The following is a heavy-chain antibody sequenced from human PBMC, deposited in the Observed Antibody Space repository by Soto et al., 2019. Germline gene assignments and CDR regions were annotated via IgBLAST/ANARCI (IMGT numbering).Heavy chain of an antibody. CDR2: IWYDGSNK. Sequence: QVQLVESGGGVVQPGRSLRLSCAASGFTFSSYGMHWVRQAPGKGLEWVAVIWYDGSNKYYADSVKGRYTISRDNSKNTLYLQMNSLRAEDTAVYYCARDSLLPSYGMDVWDQGTTVTVSS. CDR3: ARDSLLPSYGMDV. V-gene: IGHV3-33*01. CDR1: GFTFSSYG. D-gene: IGHD2-15*01. J-gene: IGHJ6*02.